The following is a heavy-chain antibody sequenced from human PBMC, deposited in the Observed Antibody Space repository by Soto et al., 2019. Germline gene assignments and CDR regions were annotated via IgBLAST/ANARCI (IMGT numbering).Heavy chain of an antibody. V-gene: IGHV3-30-3*01. D-gene: IGHD3-3*01. Sequence: QVQLVESGGGVVQPGRSLRLSCVASGFTFSNYALHWVRQSPGKGLEWVALISYDGSEEKYADSVKGRFTISRDNSKNKMYLEMNGLRVDDTAVYYCARHTAEGIFTHRGALGYWGQGTLITVSS. J-gene: IGHJ4*02. CDR1: GFTFSNYA. CDR2: ISYDGSEE. CDR3: ARHTAEGIFTHRGALGY.